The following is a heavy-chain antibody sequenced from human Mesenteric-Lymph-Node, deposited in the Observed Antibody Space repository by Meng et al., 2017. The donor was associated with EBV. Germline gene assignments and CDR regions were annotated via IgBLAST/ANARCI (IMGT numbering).Heavy chain of an antibody. J-gene: IGHJ5*02. V-gene: IGHV4-61*01. Sequence: HVQLQESGPGLVKPSETLSPTCTVSGGSVSSTSYYWSWIRQPPGKRLEWIGYVYYSGSTNYNPSLKSRVTISVDTSKNQFSLNLYSVTAADTAVYYCARENPARGNWFDPWGQGALVTVSS. CDR2: VYYSGST. D-gene: IGHD3-10*01. CDR1: GGSVSSTSYY. CDR3: ARENPARGNWFDP.